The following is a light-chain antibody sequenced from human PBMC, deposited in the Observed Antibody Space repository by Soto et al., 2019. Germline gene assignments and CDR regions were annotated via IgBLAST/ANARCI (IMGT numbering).Light chain of an antibody. CDR3: SSYTSSSTWV. Sequence: QSALTQPASVSGSPGQSITISCTGTSSDVGGYNYVSWYQHHPGKAPKLMIYEVSYRPSGVSNRFSASKSGNTASLTISGLQPEDEADYYCSSYTSSSTWVFGGGTKVTVL. CDR1: SSDVGGYNY. V-gene: IGLV2-14*01. CDR2: EVS. J-gene: IGLJ3*02.